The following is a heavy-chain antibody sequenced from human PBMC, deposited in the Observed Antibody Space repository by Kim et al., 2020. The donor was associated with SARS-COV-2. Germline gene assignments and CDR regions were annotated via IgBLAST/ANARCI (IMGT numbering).Heavy chain of an antibody. J-gene: IGHJ4*02. CDR3: PRDRGSSWYAGLDY. D-gene: IGHD6-13*01. Sequence: GGSLRLSCAASGFTFNNYAMHWVRQAPAKGLEWVAFISYDGSDKYYADSVKGRFTISRDNSKNTLYLQMNSLRAEDTAVYYCPRDRGSSWYAGLDYWGQG. CDR2: ISYDGSDK. V-gene: IGHV3-30*04. CDR1: GFTFNNYA.